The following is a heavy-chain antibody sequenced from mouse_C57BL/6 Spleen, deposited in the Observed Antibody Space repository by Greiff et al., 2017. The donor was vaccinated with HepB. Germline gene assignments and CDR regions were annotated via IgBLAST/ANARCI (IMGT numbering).Heavy chain of an antibody. CDR2: IYPGGGYT. Sequence: VQLQQSGAELVRPGTSVKMSCKASGYTFTNYWIGWAKQRPGHGLEWIGDIYPGGGYTNYNEKFKGKATLTADKYSSTAYIQFSSLTSEDSAIYYCARGGRAMDYWGQGTSVTVSS. V-gene: IGHV1-63*01. J-gene: IGHJ4*01. CDR3: ARGGRAMDY. CDR1: GYTFTNYW.